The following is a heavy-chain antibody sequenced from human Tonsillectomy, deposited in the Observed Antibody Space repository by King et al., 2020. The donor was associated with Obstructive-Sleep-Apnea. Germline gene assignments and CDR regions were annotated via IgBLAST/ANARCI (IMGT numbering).Heavy chain of an antibody. CDR3: ARDHIPRRYLAWSDGFDG. Sequence: VQLVESGGGLVKPGGSLRLSCAAYGFTFNIYSMNWVRQAPGKGLEWVSSISSSGDYLYYTESVKGRFTVSRDNAKNSLSLQLNNLRPEDTAVYFCARDHIPRRYLAWSDGFDGWGLGTPVTVSP. CDR1: GFTFNIYS. D-gene: IGHD3-3*01. J-gene: IGHJ3*01. CDR2: ISSSGDYL. V-gene: IGHV3-21*01.